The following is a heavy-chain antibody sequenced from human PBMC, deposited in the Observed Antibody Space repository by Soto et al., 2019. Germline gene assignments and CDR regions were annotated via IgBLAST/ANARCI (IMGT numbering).Heavy chain of an antibody. J-gene: IGHJ6*02. V-gene: IGHV4-31*03. CDR2: ICYSGST. D-gene: IGHD6-6*01. CDR3: AREGAAPYYYYGMDV. CDR1: GGSISSGGYF. Sequence: QVQLQESGPGLVKPSQTLSLTCTVSGGSISSGGYFWSWIRQHPGKGLEWIGFICYSGSTYYNPSLKSRVTISVDTSKTQFSLKLSSVTAADTAVYYCAREGAAPYYYYGMDVWGQGTTVTVSS.